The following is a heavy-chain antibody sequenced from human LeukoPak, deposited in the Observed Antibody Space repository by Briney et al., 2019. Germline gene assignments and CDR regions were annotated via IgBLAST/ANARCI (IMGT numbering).Heavy chain of an antibody. CDR1: GGSISSYY. CDR3: ARCDPGIAAAGTMDGVYFHY. D-gene: IGHD6-13*01. V-gene: IGHV4-59*08. J-gene: IGHJ4*02. Sequence: SETLSLTRSLSGGSISSYYWSWLRQPPGKGLEWIGYIYYSGSTNYNPSLKSRVTISVDTSKNQFSLKLSSVTAADTAVYYCARCDPGIAAAGTMDGVYFHYWGQGTLVTVSS. CDR2: IYYSGST.